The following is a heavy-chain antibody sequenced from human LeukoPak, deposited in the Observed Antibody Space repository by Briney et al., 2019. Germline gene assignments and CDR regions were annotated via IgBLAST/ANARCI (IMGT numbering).Heavy chain of an antibody. D-gene: IGHD3-10*01. V-gene: IGHV3-23*01. CDR3: AKTSGEQAYQTIDC. J-gene: IGHJ4*02. CDR1: GLIIRNYA. CDR2: ISASGGNT. Sequence: GGSLRLSCAASGLIIRNYAMNWVRQAPGKGLEWVSGISASGGNTYYADSLKGRFTISRDNSNHTVYLQMNSLRAEDTAVYFCAKTSGEQAYQTIDCWGQGTPVTVSS.